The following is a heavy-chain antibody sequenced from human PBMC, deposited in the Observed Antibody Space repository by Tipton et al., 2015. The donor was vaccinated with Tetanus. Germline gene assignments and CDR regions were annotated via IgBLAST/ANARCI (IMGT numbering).Heavy chain of an antibody. J-gene: IGHJ4*02. CDR2: IDYFGST. V-gene: IGHV4-59*01. CDR1: GGSISTYH. D-gene: IGHD3-3*01. Sequence: TLSLTCTVSGGSISTYHWNWIRQSPGKGLEWIGYIDYFGSTKYNPSLKSRVAMSVDTSKNQLSLRLNSVTSADTAVYYCARTSGYMYYDCWGQGTLVIVSS. CDR3: ARTSGYMYYDC.